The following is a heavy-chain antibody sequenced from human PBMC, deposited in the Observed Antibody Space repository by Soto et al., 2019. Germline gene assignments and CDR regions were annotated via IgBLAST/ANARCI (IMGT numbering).Heavy chain of an antibody. CDR1: GDSITGGGYY. D-gene: IGHD3-10*01. CDR3: ARGAPRGRGVPAYLHY. V-gene: IGHV4-31*03. Sequence: LSLTCTVSGDSITGGGYYWNWVRQLPGKGLEWIGCVYYTGTTYYNPSLKSRITISIDSSKNQFSLTLSSVTAADTALYICARGAPRGRGVPAYLHYWGQATLVTVSS. J-gene: IGHJ4*02. CDR2: VYYTGTT.